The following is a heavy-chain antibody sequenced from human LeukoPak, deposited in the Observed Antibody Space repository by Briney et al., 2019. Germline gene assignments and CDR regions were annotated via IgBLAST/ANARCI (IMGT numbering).Heavy chain of an antibody. CDR3: AVIAAADAFDI. D-gene: IGHD6-13*01. J-gene: IGHJ3*02. V-gene: IGHV3-23*01. Sequence: GGSLRLSCAASGFTFSSYAMSWVRQAPGKGLEWVSSASGSGGNSDYTDSVKGRFTISRDNSKNTLYLQMNSLRAEDTAVYYCAVIAAADAFDIWGQGTMVTVSS. CDR1: GFTFSSYA. CDR2: ASGSGGNS.